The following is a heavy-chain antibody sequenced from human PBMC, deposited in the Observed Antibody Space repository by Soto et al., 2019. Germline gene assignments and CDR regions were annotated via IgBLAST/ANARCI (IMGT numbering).Heavy chain of an antibody. CDR3: AKKLSGYHSTPFDY. D-gene: IGHD3-3*01. CDR1: GFTFSSYA. CDR2: ISGGGGGT. Sequence: PGGSLRLSCAASGFTFSSYAMSWVRQAPGKGLEWVSAISGGGGGTYYTDSVKGRFTISRDNSKNTLYLQMNSLRAEDTAVYYCAKKLSGYHSTPFDYWGQGTLVTVSS. V-gene: IGHV3-23*01. J-gene: IGHJ4*02.